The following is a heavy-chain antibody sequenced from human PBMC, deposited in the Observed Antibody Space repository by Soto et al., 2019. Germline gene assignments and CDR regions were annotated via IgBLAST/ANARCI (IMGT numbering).Heavy chain of an antibody. Sequence: LLLSCAASGFTFSTYSMNWFRQAPGKGLEWVSYISGTSTTIYYAASVKGRFTISRDNAANSLYLQMNSLRDEDTAMYYCARGVAATGTGYFDYWAQGILVTVSS. J-gene: IGHJ4*02. D-gene: IGHD6-13*01. CDR3: ARGVAATGTGYFDY. CDR2: ISGTSTTI. CDR1: GFTFSTYS. V-gene: IGHV3-48*02.